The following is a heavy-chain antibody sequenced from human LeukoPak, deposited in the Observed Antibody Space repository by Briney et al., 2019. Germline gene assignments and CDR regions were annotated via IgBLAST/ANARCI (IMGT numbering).Heavy chain of an antibody. CDR1: GGSISCSSYY. CDR3: ARDGYKIGEAFDI. Sequence: SETLSLTCTVSGGSISCSSYYWGWIRQPAGKGLEWIGSIYYSGSTYYNPSLKSRVTISVDTSKNQFSLKLSSVTAADTAVYYCARDGYKIGEAFDIWGQGTMVPVSS. D-gene: IGHD5-24*01. J-gene: IGHJ3*02. CDR2: IYYSGST. V-gene: IGHV4-39*02.